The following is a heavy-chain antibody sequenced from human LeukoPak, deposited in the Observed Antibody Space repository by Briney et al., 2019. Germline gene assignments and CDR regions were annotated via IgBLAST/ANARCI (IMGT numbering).Heavy chain of an antibody. CDR1: GFTFSSYS. CDR3: ARGSNRAFDY. Sequence: PGGSLRLSCTASGFTFSSYSMNWVRQAPGKGLEWVSHITSSSNSIYYADSVEGRFTISRDNAKNSLSLQMHSLRDEDTAVYYCARGSNRAFDYWGQGTLVTVSS. CDR2: ITSSSNSI. D-gene: IGHD1-14*01. J-gene: IGHJ4*02. V-gene: IGHV3-48*02.